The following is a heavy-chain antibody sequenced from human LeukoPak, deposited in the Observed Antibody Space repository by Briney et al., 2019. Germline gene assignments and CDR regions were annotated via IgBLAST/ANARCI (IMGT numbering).Heavy chain of an antibody. V-gene: IGHV4-4*07. J-gene: IGHJ4*02. Sequence: SETLSLTCTVSGGSISSYDWSWIRQPAGKGLEWIGRTYTSGSTNYNPSLKSRVTMSVDMSKNQFSLKLSSVTAADTAVYYCARDKDYYFDYWGQGTLVTVSS. CDR2: TYTSGST. CDR3: ARDKDYYFDY. CDR1: GGSISSYD. D-gene: IGHD2-15*01.